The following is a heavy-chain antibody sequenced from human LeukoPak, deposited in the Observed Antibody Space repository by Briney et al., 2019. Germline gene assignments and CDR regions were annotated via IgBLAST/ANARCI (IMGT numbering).Heavy chain of an antibody. CDR2: IYYSGST. CDR1: GVSIRGYY. Sequence: SETLSLTCTVSGVSIRGYYWSWIRQPPGKGLEWIGYIYYSGSTNYNPSLKSRVTISVDTSKNQFSLKLSSVTAADTAVYYCARAQNSGYAWAAFDIWGQGTMVTVSS. V-gene: IGHV4-59*12. D-gene: IGHD5-12*01. CDR3: ARAQNSGYAWAAFDI. J-gene: IGHJ3*02.